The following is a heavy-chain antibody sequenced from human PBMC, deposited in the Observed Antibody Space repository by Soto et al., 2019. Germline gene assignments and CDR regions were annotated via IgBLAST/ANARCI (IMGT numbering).Heavy chain of an antibody. D-gene: IGHD3-9*01. V-gene: IGHV1-2*04. Sequence: GASVKVSCKASGYTFTGYYMHWVRQAPGQGLEWMGWINPNSGGTNYAQKFQGWVTMTRDTSISTAYMELSRLRSDDTAVYYCARGQRLRYFDWLLGLDYWGQGTLVTVSS. CDR1: GYTFTGYY. CDR3: ARGQRLRYFDWLLGLDY. J-gene: IGHJ4*02. CDR2: INPNSGGT.